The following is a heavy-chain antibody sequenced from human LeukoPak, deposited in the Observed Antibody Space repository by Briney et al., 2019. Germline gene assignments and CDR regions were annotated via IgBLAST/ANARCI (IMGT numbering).Heavy chain of an antibody. CDR1: GFTVSSNY. D-gene: IGHD6-13*01. Sequence: PGGSLRLSCAASGFTVSSNYMSWVRQAPGKGLEWVSVIYSGGSTYYADSVKGRFTISRDNSKNTLYLQMNSLRAEDTAVYYCARAKQQLAPYYFDYWGQGTLVTVSS. V-gene: IGHV3-53*01. CDR3: ARAKQQLAPYYFDY. CDR2: IYSGGST. J-gene: IGHJ4*02.